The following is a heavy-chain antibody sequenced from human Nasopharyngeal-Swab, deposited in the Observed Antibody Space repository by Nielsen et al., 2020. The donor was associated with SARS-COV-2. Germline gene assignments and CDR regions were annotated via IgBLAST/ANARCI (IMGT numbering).Heavy chain of an antibody. Sequence: ASVKVSCKLSVYPLPEFSMHWVRPAPGKGLEWMGGFDPEDGETIYAQKFKGRVTMTEDTSTDTAYMELSSLRSEDTAVYYCATGPPYCSGGSCYWFDPWGQGTLVTVSS. CDR2: FDPEDGET. CDR3: ATGPPYCSGGSCYWFDP. V-gene: IGHV1-24*01. D-gene: IGHD2-15*01. CDR1: VYPLPEFS. J-gene: IGHJ5*02.